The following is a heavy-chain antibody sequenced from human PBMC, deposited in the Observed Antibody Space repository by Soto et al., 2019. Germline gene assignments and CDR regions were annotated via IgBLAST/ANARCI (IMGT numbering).Heavy chain of an antibody. J-gene: IGHJ3*02. V-gene: IGHV4-4*07. Sequence: QVQLQESGPGLVKPSETLSLTCTVSGGSISSYYWSWIRQPAGKGLEWIGRIYTSGSTNYNPSLKSRVTMSVDTSKNQFSLKLSSVTAADTAVYYCARSVYYDSSGFFGELDAFDIWGQGTMVTVSS. D-gene: IGHD3-22*01. CDR2: IYTSGST. CDR1: GGSISSYY. CDR3: ARSVYYDSSGFFGELDAFDI.